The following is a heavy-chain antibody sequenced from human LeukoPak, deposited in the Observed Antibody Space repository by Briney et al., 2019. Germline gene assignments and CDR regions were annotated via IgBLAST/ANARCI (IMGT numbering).Heavy chain of an antibody. D-gene: IGHD6-19*01. J-gene: IGHJ5*02. CDR1: GGSISSSTW. V-gene: IGHV4-4*02. CDR2: IYHSGSA. CDR3: ARGAVAGNWFDP. Sequence: PSETLSLTCTVSGGSISSSTWWNWVRQPPGKGLEWIGEIYHSGSANYNPSLKSRVTIAVDTSKNQFSLKLSSVTAADTAVYYCARGAVAGNWFDPWGQGTLVTVSS.